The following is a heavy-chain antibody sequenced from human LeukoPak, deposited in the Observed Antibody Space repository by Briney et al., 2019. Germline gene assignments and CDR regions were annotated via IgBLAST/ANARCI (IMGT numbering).Heavy chain of an antibody. CDR3: ASFEGIAARLYY. Sequence: GESLKISWKGSGYSFTYYCIGSVRPMPREGLEWMGIIYPGGSDTRSSPSFRGQVTISADKSISTAYLQWSSLRASDTAMYYCASFEGIAARLYYWGQGTLVTVSS. J-gene: IGHJ4*02. CDR2: IYPGGSDT. V-gene: IGHV5-51*01. D-gene: IGHD6-6*01. CDR1: GYSFTYYC.